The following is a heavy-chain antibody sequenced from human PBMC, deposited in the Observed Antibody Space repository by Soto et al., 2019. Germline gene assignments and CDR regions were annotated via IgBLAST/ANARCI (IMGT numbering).Heavy chain of an antibody. CDR2: IFGSGRTT. J-gene: IGHJ3*01. V-gene: IGHV3-23*01. D-gene: IGHD1-26*01. Sequence: PGGSLRLSCAASGSDFSSDVMNWVRQAPGKGLEWVASIFGSGRTTYYADSVKGRFNISRDNSKNTLYLQLNSLRVEDTALYYCAKSQSGSFFAAFDLWGQGTMVTVS. CDR3: AKSQSGSFFAAFDL. CDR1: GSDFSSDV.